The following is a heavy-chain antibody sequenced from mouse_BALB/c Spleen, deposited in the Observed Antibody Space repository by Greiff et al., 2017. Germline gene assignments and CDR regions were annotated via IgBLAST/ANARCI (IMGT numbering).Heavy chain of an antibody. CDR3: ARSHDGYEY. D-gene: IGHD1-2*01. V-gene: IGHV1-7*01. Sequence: QVQLQQSGAELAKPGASVKMSCKASGYTFTSYWMHWVQQRPGQGLEWIGYINPSTGYTEYNQKFKDKATLTADKSSSTAYMQLSSLTSEDSAVYYCARSHDGYEYWGEGTTLTVSS. J-gene: IGHJ2*01. CDR1: GYTFTSYW. CDR2: INPSTGYT.